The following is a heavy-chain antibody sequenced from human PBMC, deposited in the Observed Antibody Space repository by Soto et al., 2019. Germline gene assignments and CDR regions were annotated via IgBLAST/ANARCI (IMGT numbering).Heavy chain of an antibody. CDR3: ARGPRRYDYDSSGYLAY. D-gene: IGHD3-22*01. CDR1: GFTFSSYA. V-gene: IGHV3-30-3*01. J-gene: IGHJ4*02. CDR2: ISDEGSNK. Sequence: PGGSLRLSYAASGFTFSSYAMHWVPQAPGKALKWVAVISDEGSNKYYADSVKGRFTISRDNSKNTLYLQMNSLRAEDTAVYYCARGPRRYDYDSSGYLAYWGQGTLVTVSS.